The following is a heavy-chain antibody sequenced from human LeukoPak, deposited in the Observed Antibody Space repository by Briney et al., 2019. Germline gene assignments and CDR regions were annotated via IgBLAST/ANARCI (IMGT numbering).Heavy chain of an antibody. CDR1: GGSISSSSYY. D-gene: IGHD2-8*01. CDR3: ARDDHYCTNGVCYTSFDY. V-gene: IGHV4-39*07. J-gene: IGHJ4*02. Sequence: SETLSLTCTVSGGSISSSSYYWGWIRQPPGKGLEWIGSIYYSGSTYYNPSLKSRVTISVDTSKNQFSLKLSSVTAADTAVYYCARDDHYCTNGVCYTSFDYWGQGTLVTVSS. CDR2: IYYSGST.